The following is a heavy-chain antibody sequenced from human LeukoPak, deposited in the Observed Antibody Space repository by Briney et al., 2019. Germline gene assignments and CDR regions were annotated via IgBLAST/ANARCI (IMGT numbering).Heavy chain of an antibody. CDR2: IRSKAYGGTT. J-gene: IGHJ4*02. CDR3: TRTWIQLWLLDY. D-gene: IGHD5-18*01. V-gene: IGHV3-49*04. Sequence: GGSLRLSCTASGFTFGDYAMSWVRQAPGKGLEWVGFIRSKAYGGTTEYAASVKGRFSISRDDSKNIAYLQMNSLKTEDTAVYYCTRTWIQLWLLDYWGQGTLVTVSS. CDR1: GFTFGDYA.